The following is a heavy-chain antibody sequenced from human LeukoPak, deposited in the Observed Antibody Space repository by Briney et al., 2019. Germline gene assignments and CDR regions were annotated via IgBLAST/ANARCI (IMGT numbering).Heavy chain of an antibody. Sequence: ASVTVSCKASGGTFSSYAISWVRQAPGQGLEWMGGIIPIFGTANYAQKFQGRVTITADESTSTAYMELSSLRSEDTAVYYCASCRTSCYAVDYYYYGMDVWGQGTTVTVSS. CDR2: IIPIFGTA. V-gene: IGHV1-69*13. J-gene: IGHJ6*02. CDR3: ASCRTSCYAVDYYYYGMDV. D-gene: IGHD2-2*01. CDR1: GGTFSSYA.